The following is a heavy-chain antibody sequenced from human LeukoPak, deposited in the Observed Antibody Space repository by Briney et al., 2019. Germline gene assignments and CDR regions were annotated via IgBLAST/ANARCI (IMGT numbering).Heavy chain of an antibody. CDR2: ITGNGQTT. CDR1: GFSFRSHA. Sequence: GGTLRLSCVASGFSFRSHAMSWVRQTPGKGLEWGASITGNGQTTNYADSGRGRFTISRDNSKDTVSLQMNSLTVEDTAIYYCAKERRRVDTSMIRSYYFEDWGQGTLVTVSS. V-gene: IGHV3-23*01. CDR3: AKERRRVDTSMIRSYYFED. D-gene: IGHD5-18*01. J-gene: IGHJ4*02.